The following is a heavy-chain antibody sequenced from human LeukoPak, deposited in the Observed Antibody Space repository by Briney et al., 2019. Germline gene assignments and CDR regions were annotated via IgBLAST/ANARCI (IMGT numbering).Heavy chain of an antibody. Sequence: GGTLRLSCAASGFTFSSYGMSWVRQAPGKGLEWVSAISGSGGSTYYADSVKGRFTISRDNSKNTLYLQMNSLRAEDTAVYYCAKMVRDPSDYWGQGTLVTVSS. D-gene: IGHD3-10*01. CDR1: GFTFSSYG. V-gene: IGHV3-23*01. CDR3: AKMVRDPSDY. CDR2: ISGSGGST. J-gene: IGHJ4*02.